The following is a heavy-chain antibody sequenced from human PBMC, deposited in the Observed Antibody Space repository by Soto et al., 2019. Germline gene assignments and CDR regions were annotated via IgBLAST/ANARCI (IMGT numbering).Heavy chain of an antibody. V-gene: IGHV1-2*02. Sequence: ASVKVSCKASGYTFTGYYMHWVRQAPGQGLEWMGWINPNSGGTNYAQKFQGRVTMTRDTSISTAYMELSRLRSDDTAVYCCARVRGYSYGLTKVYYYGMDVWGQGTTVTVSS. CDR3: ARVRGYSYGLTKVYYYGMDV. CDR2: INPNSGGT. D-gene: IGHD5-18*01. CDR1: GYTFTGYY. J-gene: IGHJ6*02.